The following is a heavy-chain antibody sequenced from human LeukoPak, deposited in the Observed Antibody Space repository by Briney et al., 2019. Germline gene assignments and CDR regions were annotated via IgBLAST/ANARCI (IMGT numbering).Heavy chain of an antibody. D-gene: IGHD3-22*01. CDR2: INHSGST. CDR1: GGSFSGYY. CDR3: ARSAYYYDSSGYYY. J-gene: IGHJ4*02. Sequence: SETLSLTCAVYGGSFSGYYWSWIRQPPGKGLEWIGEINHSGSTNYNPSLKSRVTISVDTSKNQCSLKLSSVTAADTAVYYCARSAYYYDSSGYYYWGQGTLVTVSS. V-gene: IGHV4-34*01.